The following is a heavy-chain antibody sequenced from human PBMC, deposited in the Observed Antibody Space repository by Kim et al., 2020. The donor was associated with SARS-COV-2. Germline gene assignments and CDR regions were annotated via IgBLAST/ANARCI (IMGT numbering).Heavy chain of an antibody. CDR2: IHDAGST. D-gene: IGHD7-27*01. J-gene: IGHJ4*02. Sequence: GGSLRLSCAVSGSSVRSSYMTWVRQAPGKGLEWVSAIHDAGSTYYADSVKGRFTISRDIPKDTLYLQMNSLRAEDTAVYYCSSSTLGAYSDYWGQGSLVT. CDR1: GSSVRSSY. CDR3: SSSTLGAYSDY. V-gene: IGHV3-53*01.